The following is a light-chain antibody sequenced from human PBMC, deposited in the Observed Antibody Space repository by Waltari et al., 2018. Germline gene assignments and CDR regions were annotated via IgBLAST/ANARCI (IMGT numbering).Light chain of an antibody. Sequence: QSALTQPASVSGSPGQSITISCTGSSSDVGDYNYVSWYQQHPGKGPRRMIYEVNNRASGVAVRFSGSKSGNPASLTISGLQAEDEADYYCSSYTSSSSLFGGGTKLTVL. CDR1: SSDVGDYNY. CDR2: EVN. V-gene: IGLV2-14*01. CDR3: SSYTSSSSL. J-gene: IGLJ2*01.